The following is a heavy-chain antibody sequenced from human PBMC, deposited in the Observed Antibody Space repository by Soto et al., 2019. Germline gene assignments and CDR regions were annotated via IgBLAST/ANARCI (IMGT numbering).Heavy chain of an antibody. Sequence: PSETLSLTCTVSGGSIRNHFWSWIRQPAGKGLEWIGRIYSTGSTNYNPSLKSRVTMSLDTSKNQFSLKVTSVTAADTAVYYCARDSGSWSGYDFFDFWGQGTLVTVSS. V-gene: IGHV4-4*07. CDR1: GGSIRNHF. CDR3: ARDSGSWSGYDFFDF. J-gene: IGHJ4*02. D-gene: IGHD5-12*01. CDR2: IYSTGST.